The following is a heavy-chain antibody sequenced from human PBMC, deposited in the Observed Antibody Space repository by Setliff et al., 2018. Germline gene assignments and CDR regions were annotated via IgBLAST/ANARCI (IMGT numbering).Heavy chain of an antibody. J-gene: IGHJ6*03. CDR2: INPNSGGT. Sequence: GASVKVSCKASGYTFTGYYMHWVRRAPGQGLEWMGWINPNSGGTNYAQKFQGRVTITADESTSTAYMELSSLGSEDTAVYYCAGGQPLVRKYYYYMDVWGKGTTVTVSS. D-gene: IGHD3-10*01. V-gene: IGHV1-2*02. CDR1: GYTFTGYY. CDR3: AGGQPLVRKYYYYMDV.